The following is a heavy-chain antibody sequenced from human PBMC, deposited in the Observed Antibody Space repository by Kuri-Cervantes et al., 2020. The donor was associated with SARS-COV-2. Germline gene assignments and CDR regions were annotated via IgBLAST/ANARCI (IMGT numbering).Heavy chain of an antibody. CDR2: IYYGGST. V-gene: IGHV4-61*01. CDR3: ARGFWTGFLFDS. D-gene: IGHD3/OR15-3a*01. CDR1: GFSVTSGSYY. Sequence: SETLSLTCSVSGFSVTSGSYYWSWLRQSPGKGLEWIGYIYYGGSTTYDPALKSRVTISIDMTNNQFFLNLKGASAADTAVYYCARGFWTGFLFDSWGQGSLVTVSS. J-gene: IGHJ4*02.